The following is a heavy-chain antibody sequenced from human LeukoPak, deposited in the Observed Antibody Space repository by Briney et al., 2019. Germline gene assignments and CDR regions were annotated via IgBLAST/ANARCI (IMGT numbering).Heavy chain of an antibody. V-gene: IGHV1-8*01. J-gene: IGHJ5*02. CDR1: GYTFTRYD. D-gene: IGHD3-10*01. CDR2: MNINSGNT. CDR3: ARRKVRRVMALDWFDP. Sequence: ASVKVSCKASGYTFTRYDINWVRQGTGQGLEWMGWMNINSGNTGYAQKFQGRGTMTRNTSISTAYMELSSLRSEDTAVYYCARRKVRRVMALDWFDPWGQGTLVTVSS.